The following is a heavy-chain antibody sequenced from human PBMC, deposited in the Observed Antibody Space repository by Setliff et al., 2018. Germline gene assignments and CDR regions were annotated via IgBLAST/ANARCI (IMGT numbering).Heavy chain of an antibody. CDR3: ARMSGFLYMDV. D-gene: IGHD3-3*01. CDR1: GDSIRNYGHY. V-gene: IGHV4-39*07. Sequence: PSETLSLTCNVSGDSIRNYGHYWAWIRQPPGKGLEWIGYIYNTGITYYNPSLKSRVTISVDTSRNQFSLKLTSVTAADTAVYYCARMSGFLYMDVWGKGTTVTVSS. J-gene: IGHJ6*03. CDR2: IYNTGIT.